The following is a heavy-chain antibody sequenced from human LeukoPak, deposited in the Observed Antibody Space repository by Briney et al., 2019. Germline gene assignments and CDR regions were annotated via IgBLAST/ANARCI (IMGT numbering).Heavy chain of an antibody. D-gene: IGHD3-3*01. CDR3: ARDFWSGYYYFDY. CDR1: GGAIRSRSYN. V-gene: IGHV4-39*02. Sequence: PSETRPLTGTVTGGAIRSRSYNGGGIRHPPGKGLEWIGSIYYSGGTYYNPSLKSRVTISVDTYKNQFSLKLSSVTAADTAVYYCARDFWSGYYYFDYWGQGTLVTVSS. CDR2: IYYSGGT. J-gene: IGHJ4*02.